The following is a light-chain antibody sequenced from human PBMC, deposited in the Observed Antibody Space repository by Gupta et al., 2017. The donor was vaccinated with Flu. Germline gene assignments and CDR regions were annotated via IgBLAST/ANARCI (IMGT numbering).Light chain of an antibody. V-gene: IGKV3-11*01. CDR1: QSVSSS. CDR2: AAS. CDR3: QQRSHWPPIT. Sequence: EIVLTQSPATLSLSPGERATLSCRASQSVSSSLAWYQQKPGQAPRLLIYAASYRATGIPARCSGSGSGTDFTLTISSLEPEDFAVYYCQQRSHWPPITFGQGTRLEIK. J-gene: IGKJ5*01.